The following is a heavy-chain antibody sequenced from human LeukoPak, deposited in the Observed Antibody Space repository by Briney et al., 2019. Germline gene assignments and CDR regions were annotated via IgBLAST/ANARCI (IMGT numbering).Heavy chain of an antibody. D-gene: IGHD3-22*01. CDR3: ASALVVVTDDDAFDI. Sequence: ASVKVSCKASGGTFISYAISWVRQAPGQGLEWMGGIIPIFGTANYAQKFQGRVTITADESTSTAYMELSSLRSEDTAVYYCASALVVVTDDDAFDIWGQGTMVTVSS. CDR1: GGTFISYA. CDR2: IIPIFGTA. J-gene: IGHJ3*02. V-gene: IGHV1-69*13.